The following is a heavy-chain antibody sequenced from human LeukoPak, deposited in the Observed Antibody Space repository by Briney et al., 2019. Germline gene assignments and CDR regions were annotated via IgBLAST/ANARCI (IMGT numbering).Heavy chain of an antibody. V-gene: IGHV3-7*01. CDR2: IKQDGSEK. J-gene: IGHJ4*02. CDR1: GLTFSSYW. CDR3: ARSFGRDYFDY. Sequence: EGSLRLSCAASGLTFSSYWMSWVRQAPGKGLEWVANIKQDGSEKYYVDSVKGRFTISRDNAKNSLYLQMNSLRAEDTAVYYCARSFGRDYFDYWGQGTLVTVSS. D-gene: IGHD3-16*01.